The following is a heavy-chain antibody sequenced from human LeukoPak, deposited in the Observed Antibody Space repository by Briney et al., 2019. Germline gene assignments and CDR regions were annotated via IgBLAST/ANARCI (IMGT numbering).Heavy chain of an antibody. D-gene: IGHD1-26*01. CDR2: ISGSGGST. V-gene: IGHV3-23*01. CDR3: AKDIVGATHHRDAFDI. J-gene: IGHJ3*02. CDR1: GFTFSGYA. Sequence: GGSLRLSCAASGFTFSGYAMSWVRQAPGKGLEWVSAISGSGGSTYYADSVKGRFTISRDNSKNTLYLQMNSLRAEDTAVYHCAKDIVGATHHRDAFDIWGQGTMVTVSS.